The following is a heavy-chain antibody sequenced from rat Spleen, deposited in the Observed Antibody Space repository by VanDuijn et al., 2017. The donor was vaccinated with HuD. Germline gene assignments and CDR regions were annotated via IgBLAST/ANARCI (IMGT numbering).Heavy chain of an antibody. D-gene: IGHD5-1*01. CDR3: ARHWTGTPY. Sequence: EVQLVESGGGLVQPGRSMKLSCAASGFTFSDYYMAWVRQAPKKGLEWVASISYEGSSTYYGDSVKGRFTISRDNAKSTLYLQMNSLRSEDTATYYCARHWTGTPYWGQGVMVTVSS. V-gene: IGHV5-22*01. CDR1: GFTFSDYY. J-gene: IGHJ2*01. CDR2: ISYEGSST.